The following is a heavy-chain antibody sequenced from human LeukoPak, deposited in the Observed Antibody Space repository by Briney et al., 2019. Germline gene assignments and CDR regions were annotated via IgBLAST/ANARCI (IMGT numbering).Heavy chain of an antibody. V-gene: IGHV4-34*01. D-gene: IGHD2-2*01. Sequence: SATLSLTCAVYGGSFSGYYWSWIRQPPGKGLEWIGEINHSGSTNYNPSLKSRVTISVDTSKNQFSLKLSPVTAADTAVYYCARGLGYCSSTSCDDYWGQGTLVTVSS. J-gene: IGHJ4*02. CDR3: ARGLGYCSSTSCDDY. CDR2: INHSGST. CDR1: GGSFSGYY.